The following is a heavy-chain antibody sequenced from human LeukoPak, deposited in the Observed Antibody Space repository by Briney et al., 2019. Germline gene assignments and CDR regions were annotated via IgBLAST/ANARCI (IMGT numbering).Heavy chain of an antibody. V-gene: IGHV4-34*01. J-gene: IGHJ3*02. CDR3: ARSDGYGLVGI. Sequence: SETLSLTCAVYGVSFSGYYWSWIRQPPGKGLEWIGEINHSGSTYYNSSLKSRVIILIDTAKNHFSLNLSSVTAADTAVYYCARSDGYGLVGIWGQGTMVTVSS. CDR2: INHSGST. D-gene: IGHD3-10*01. CDR1: GVSFSGYY.